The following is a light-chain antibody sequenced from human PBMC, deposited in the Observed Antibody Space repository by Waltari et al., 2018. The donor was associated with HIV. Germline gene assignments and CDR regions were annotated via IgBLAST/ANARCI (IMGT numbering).Light chain of an antibody. V-gene: IGLV2-14*01. CDR2: EVS. J-gene: IGLJ1*01. Sequence: QSALTQPASVSGSPGQSTTISCTGTTSAVGGYHYVSWYQHHPGKPPKLMIYEVSNRPSGVSNRFSGSKYGNTASLTISGLQAEDEADYYCSSYTSSSTRVFGTGTKVTVL. CDR1: TSAVGGYHY. CDR3: SSYTSSSTRV.